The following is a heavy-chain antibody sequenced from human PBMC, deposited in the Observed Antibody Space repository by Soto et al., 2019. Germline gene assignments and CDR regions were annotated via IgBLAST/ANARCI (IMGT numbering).Heavy chain of an antibody. D-gene: IGHD4-4*01. J-gene: IGHJ4*02. CDR2: ISDDGIND. CDR3: TRGRSAHSNPGSLLD. Sequence: GGSLRLSCAASGFTFSNYGMHWVRQAPGRRLEWVAFISDDGINDYYGDSVKGRFTISRDNSKNTLSLQMNSLRPEDTAVYYCTRGRSAHSNPGSLLDWDQGTRGTVSS. CDR1: GFTFSNYG. V-gene: IGHV3-30-3*01.